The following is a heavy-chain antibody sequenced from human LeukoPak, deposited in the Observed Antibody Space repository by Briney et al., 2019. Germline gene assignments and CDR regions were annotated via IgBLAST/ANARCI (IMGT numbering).Heavy chain of an antibody. J-gene: IGHJ3*02. Sequence: GGSLRLSCAASGFTFSTYAMSWVRQAPGKGLEWVSSISGSGAGKFYAAPVKGRFTTSRDNSKSTLYVQMNSLRAEDTAVYYCAKAAYGDNVGALDIWGQGTMVIVSS. D-gene: IGHD4-17*01. CDR1: GFTFSTYA. V-gene: IGHV3-23*01. CDR3: AKAAYGDNVGALDI. CDR2: ISGSGAGK.